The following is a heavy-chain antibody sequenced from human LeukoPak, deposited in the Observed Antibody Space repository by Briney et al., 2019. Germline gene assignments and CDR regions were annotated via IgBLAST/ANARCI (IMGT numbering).Heavy chain of an antibody. V-gene: IGHV3-74*01. CDR1: GFTFSGYW. CDR2: ITGDGSST. D-gene: IGHD4-17*01. Sequence: GGSLRLSCAASGFTFSGYWMHWVRQVPGKGLVWVSRITGDGSSTTYADSVKGRFTISRNNAKNTVFLQMISLRAEDTAVYYCARDTGWYFDLWGRGTLVTVSS. CDR3: ARDTGWYFDL. J-gene: IGHJ2*01.